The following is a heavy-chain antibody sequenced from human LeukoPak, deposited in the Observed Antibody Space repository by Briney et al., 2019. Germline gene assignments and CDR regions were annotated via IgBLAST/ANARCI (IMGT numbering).Heavy chain of an antibody. CDR1: GFTFSTYW. Sequence: PGGSLRLSCSASGFTFSTYWMSWVRQAPGKGLEWIGYIYYSGSTYYNPSLKSRVTISVDTSKNQFSLKLSSVTAADTAVYYCARVQYDSSGYYLDYWGQGTLVTVSS. V-gene: IGHV4-59*06. J-gene: IGHJ4*02. CDR3: ARVQYDSSGYYLDY. D-gene: IGHD3-22*01. CDR2: IYYSGST.